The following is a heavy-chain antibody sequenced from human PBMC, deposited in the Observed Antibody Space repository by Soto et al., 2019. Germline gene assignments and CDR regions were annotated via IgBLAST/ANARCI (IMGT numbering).Heavy chain of an antibody. D-gene: IGHD3-16*01. CDR2: IKQDGSEI. Sequence: RHPNTASGGKFVDPCVAWVLQAPGKGLEWVADIKQDGSEINYVDSVKGRVTISRDNAKNSLYLQMDSLRAEDTAVYYCAKDPYFGAIDYWGVGTLVTVSS. CDR3: AKDPYFGAIDY. CDR1: GGKFVDPC. V-gene: IGHV3-7*01. J-gene: IGHJ4*02.